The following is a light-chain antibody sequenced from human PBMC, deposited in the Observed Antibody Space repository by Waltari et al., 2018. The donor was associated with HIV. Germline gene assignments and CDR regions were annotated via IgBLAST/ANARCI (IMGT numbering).Light chain of an antibody. CDR1: PSDVGAYNF. Sequence: QSALTQPPSVSGSPGPSVTISCTGTPSDVGAYNFVSWYQQHPGKAPKVLIYDVSKRPSGVPDRFSGSKSGNTASLTISGLQAEDEADYYCCSYAGSYTWVFGGGTKLTVL. J-gene: IGLJ3*02. V-gene: IGLV2-11*01. CDR2: DVS. CDR3: CSYAGSYTWV.